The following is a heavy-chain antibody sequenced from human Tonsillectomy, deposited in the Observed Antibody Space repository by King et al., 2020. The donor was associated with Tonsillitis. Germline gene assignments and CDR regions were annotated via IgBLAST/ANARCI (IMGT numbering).Heavy chain of an antibody. D-gene: IGHD6-19*01. V-gene: IGHV4-59*01. J-gene: IGHJ4*02. CDR1: GGSISSYY. Sequence: VQLQESGPGLVKPSETLFLTCTVSGGSISSYYWSWIRPPPGKGLEWIGYIYYSGSTNYNPSLKSRVTISVDTSKNQFSLKLSSVTAADTAVYYCARAGDIAVAGTVYFDYWGQGTLVTVSS. CDR3: ARAGDIAVAGTVYFDY. CDR2: IYYSGST.